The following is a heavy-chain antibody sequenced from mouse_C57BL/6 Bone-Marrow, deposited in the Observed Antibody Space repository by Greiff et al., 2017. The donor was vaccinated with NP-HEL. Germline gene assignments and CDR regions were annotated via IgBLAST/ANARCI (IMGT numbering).Heavy chain of an antibody. CDR3: TTDDYDGYFDV. J-gene: IGHJ1*03. CDR2: IDPEDGDT. D-gene: IGHD2-4*01. CDR1: GFNIRDYY. Sequence: VQLQQSGAELVRPGASVKLSCTASGFNIRDYYMHWVKQRPEQGLEWIGRIDPEDGDTEYAPKFQGKATMTADTSSNTAYLQLSSLTSEDTAVYYCTTDDYDGYFDVWGTGTTVTVSS. V-gene: IGHV14-1*01.